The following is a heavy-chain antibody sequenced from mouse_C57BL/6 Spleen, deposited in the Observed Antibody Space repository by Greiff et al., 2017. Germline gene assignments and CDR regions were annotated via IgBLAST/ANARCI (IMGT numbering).Heavy chain of an antibody. Sequence: EVMLVESGGGLVKPGGSLKLSCAASGFTFSDYGMHWVRQAPEKGLEWVAYISSGSSTIYYADTVKGRFTISRDNAKNTLFLQMTSLRSEDTAIYYCARPIYDGYFYAMDYWGQGTSVTVSS. CDR2: ISSGSSTI. J-gene: IGHJ4*01. CDR1: GFTFSDYG. D-gene: IGHD2-3*01. CDR3: ARPIYDGYFYAMDY. V-gene: IGHV5-17*01.